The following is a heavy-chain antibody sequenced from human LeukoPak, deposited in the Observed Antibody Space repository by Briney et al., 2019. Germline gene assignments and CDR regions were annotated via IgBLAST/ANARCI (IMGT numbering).Heavy chain of an antibody. V-gene: IGHV1-8*01. D-gene: IGHD2-21*02. CDR1: GYTFTNYD. CDR2: MSASSGNT. J-gene: IGHJ4*02. CDR3: ARTPPKGDIDY. Sequence: GASVKVSCKASGYTFTNYDINWVRQATGQGLEWLGWMSASSGNTGYAQKFQGRVSMTRATSISTAYLELTSLTFDDTAVYYCARTPPKGDIDYWGQGTLVTVSS.